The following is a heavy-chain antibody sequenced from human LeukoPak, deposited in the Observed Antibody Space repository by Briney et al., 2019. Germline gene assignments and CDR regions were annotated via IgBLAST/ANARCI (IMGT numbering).Heavy chain of an antibody. CDR3: ARAVPDGARYYFDY. D-gene: IGHD3-10*01. J-gene: IGHJ4*02. CDR1: GFTFSDHY. CDR2: SRNKAKSYTT. V-gene: IGHV3-72*01. Sequence: GGSLRLSCVGSGFTFSDHYMDWVRQAPAKGLEWVGRSRNKAKSYTTEYAASVKGRFTVSRDNSKNSLYLQMTSLKTEDTAIYYCARAVPDGARYYFDYWGQGTLVTVSS.